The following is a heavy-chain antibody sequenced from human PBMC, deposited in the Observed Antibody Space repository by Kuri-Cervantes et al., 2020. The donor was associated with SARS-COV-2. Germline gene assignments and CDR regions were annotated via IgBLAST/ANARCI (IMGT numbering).Heavy chain of an antibody. CDR3: AKGESAASFGVVIGSGKLFGYFDY. J-gene: IGHJ4*02. V-gene: IGHV3-23*01. CDR1: GFTFSSYA. D-gene: IGHD3-3*01. CDR2: ISGSGGST. Sequence: GESLKISCAASGFTFSSYAMSWVRQAPGKGLEWVSAISGSGGSTYYADSVKGRFTISRDNSKNTLYLQMNSLRAEDTAVYYRAKGESAASFGVVIGSGKLFGYFDYWGQGTLVTVSS.